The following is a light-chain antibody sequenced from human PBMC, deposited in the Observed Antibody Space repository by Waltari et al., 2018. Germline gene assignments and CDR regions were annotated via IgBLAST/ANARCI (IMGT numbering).Light chain of an antibody. V-gene: IGKV3-15*01. J-gene: IGKJ1*01. CDR1: QSIRSN. Sequence: EVLMTQSPATLSLSPGERATLSCRASQSIRSNLAWYQQKPGQAPRLLIYGASTRATGVPARFSGTGSGTDFTLTISSLQSEDFAVYYCQQYNNWWTFGQGTKVDIK. CDR2: GAS. CDR3: QQYNNWWT.